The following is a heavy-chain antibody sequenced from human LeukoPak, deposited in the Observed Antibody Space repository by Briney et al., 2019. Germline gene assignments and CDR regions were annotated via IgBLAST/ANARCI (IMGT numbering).Heavy chain of an antibody. D-gene: IGHD2-2*02. CDR1: GYNLPSYW. V-gene: IGHV5-51*01. CDR2: IYPGDADT. CDR3: ARHHTPLYYYYGMDV. J-gene: IGHJ6*02. Sequence: GGSLNISCKGFGYNLPSYWIGWVRQMPGKGLEWKRIIYPGDADTRYSPSFQDQVTISADKSISTAYLQRSSLKASDTAMYYCARHHTPLYYYYGMDVWGQGTTVTVSS.